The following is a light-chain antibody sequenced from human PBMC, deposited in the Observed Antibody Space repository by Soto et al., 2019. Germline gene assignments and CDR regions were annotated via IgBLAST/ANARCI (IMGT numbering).Light chain of an antibody. V-gene: IGLV2-8*01. CDR3: SSYAAGNNFYFV. J-gene: IGLJ3*02. Sequence: QSVLTQPPSASGSPGQSVTISCTGTSSDVGGYNYVSWYQQYPGRAPKLMIYEVTKRPSGVPDRFSGSKSGNTASLTVSVLQAEDEADYYCSSYAAGNNFYFVFGGGTKVTVL. CDR1: SSDVGGYNY. CDR2: EVT.